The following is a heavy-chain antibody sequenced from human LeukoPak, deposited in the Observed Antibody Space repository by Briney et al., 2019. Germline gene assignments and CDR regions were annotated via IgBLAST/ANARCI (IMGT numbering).Heavy chain of an antibody. CDR1: GFTFSSYG. CDR2: ISYDGSNK. CDR3: AKDYYDSSGYYLPVGY. V-gene: IGHV3-30*18. J-gene: IGHJ4*02. D-gene: IGHD3-22*01. Sequence: GGSLRLSCAASGFTFSSYGMHWVRQAPGKGLEWVAVISYDGSNKYYADSVKGRFTISRDNSKNTLYLQMNSLRAEDTAVYYCAKDYYDSSGYYLPVGYWSQGTLVTVSS.